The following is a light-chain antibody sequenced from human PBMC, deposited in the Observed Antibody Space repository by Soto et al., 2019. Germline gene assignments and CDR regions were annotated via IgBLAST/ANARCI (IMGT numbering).Light chain of an antibody. J-gene: IGKJ1*01. Sequence: ESVLTQSPGTLSLSPGERATLSCRASQSVNSNYLAWYQQKPGQAPRLLIYGASSRATGIPDRFSGNGSGTDFTLTISRLEPEDFAVYYCQQYGSSPKTFGQGTKVDIK. CDR1: QSVNSNY. CDR2: GAS. CDR3: QQYGSSPKT. V-gene: IGKV3-20*01.